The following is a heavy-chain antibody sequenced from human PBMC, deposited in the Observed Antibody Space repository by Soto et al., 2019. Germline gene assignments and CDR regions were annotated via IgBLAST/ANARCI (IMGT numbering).Heavy chain of an antibody. Sequence: EVQLLESGGGLVQPGGSLRLSCAASGFTFSSYAMSWVRQAPGKGLEWVSAISGSGGSTYYADSVKGRFTISRDNSKNTLYLQMNSLRAEDTAVYYCAKDSGSSSWLPLDYYYYGMDVWGQGTTVTVSS. CDR2: ISGSGGST. J-gene: IGHJ6*02. CDR1: GFTFSSYA. V-gene: IGHV3-23*01. CDR3: AKDSGSSSWLPLDYYYYGMDV. D-gene: IGHD6-13*01.